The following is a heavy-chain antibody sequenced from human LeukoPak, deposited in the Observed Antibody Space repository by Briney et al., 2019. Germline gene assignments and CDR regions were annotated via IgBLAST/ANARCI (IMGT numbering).Heavy chain of an antibody. J-gene: IGHJ4*02. V-gene: IGHV4-38-2*02. CDR2: FYHGGST. D-gene: IGHD5-18*01. CDR1: GYSISTGYY. CDR3: ARGGIQLWLLGGYYFDY. Sequence: SETLSLTCTVSGYSISTGYYWDWIRQPPGKGLEWIGTFYHGGSTYYNPSLKSRVTISVDTSKNQFSLKLSSVTAADTAVYYCARGGIQLWLLGGYYFDYWGQGTLVTVSS.